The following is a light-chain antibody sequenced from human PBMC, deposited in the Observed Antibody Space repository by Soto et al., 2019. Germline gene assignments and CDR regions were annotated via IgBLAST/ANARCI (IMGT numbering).Light chain of an antibody. V-gene: IGKV1-39*01. J-gene: IGKJ3*01. Sequence: DIQMTQSPSSLSASVGDRVTITCRASQSISTYLNWYPQKPGKAPKLLIYAASSLQSGVPSRFSGSGSGTDFSLTISSLQPEDFATYDCQQSYNTPRTFGPGTKVDI. CDR2: AAS. CDR3: QQSYNTPRT. CDR1: QSISTY.